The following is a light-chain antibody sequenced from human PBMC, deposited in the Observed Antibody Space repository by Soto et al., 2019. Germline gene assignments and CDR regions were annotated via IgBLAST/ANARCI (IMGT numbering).Light chain of an antibody. CDR3: QQYYSTPRT. CDR2: WAS. CDR1: QSVLSSSNNKHF. V-gene: IGKV4-1*01. J-gene: IGKJ2*01. Sequence: DIVMTQSPDSLAVSLGERATINCKSSQSVLSSSNNKHFLTWYQQKPGQPPKLLIYWASTRESGVPARFSGSGSGTEFTLTINSLQAEDVAIYYCQQYYSTPRTFGQGTKLEIK.